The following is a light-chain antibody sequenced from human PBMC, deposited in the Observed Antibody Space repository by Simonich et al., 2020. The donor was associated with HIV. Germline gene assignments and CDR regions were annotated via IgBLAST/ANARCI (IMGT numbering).Light chain of an antibody. CDR1: HSISNW. Sequence: DIQMTQSPSTLSASVGDRVTITCRASHSISNWWAWYQQKPGKAPKVLIYKASSLESGVPSRFSGSGSGTEFTLTISSLQPDDFATYFCQQYNTYSLTFGGGTKVEIE. CDR2: KAS. CDR3: QQYNTYSLT. J-gene: IGKJ4*01. V-gene: IGKV1-5*03.